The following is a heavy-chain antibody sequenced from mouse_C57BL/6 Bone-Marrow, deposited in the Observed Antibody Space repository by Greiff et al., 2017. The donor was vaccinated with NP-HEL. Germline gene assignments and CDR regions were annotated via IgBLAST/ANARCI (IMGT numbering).Heavy chain of an antibody. V-gene: IGHV5-17*01. J-gene: IGHJ2*01. D-gene: IGHD2-1*01. Sequence: DVKLVESGGGLVKPGGSLKLSCAASGFTFSDYGMHWVRQAPEKGLEWVAYISSGSSTIYYADTVKGRFTISRDNAKNTLFLQMTSLRSEDTAMYYCARLGGNQTSFDYWGQGTTLTVSS. CDR2: ISSGSSTI. CDR1: GFTFSDYG. CDR3: ARLGGNQTSFDY.